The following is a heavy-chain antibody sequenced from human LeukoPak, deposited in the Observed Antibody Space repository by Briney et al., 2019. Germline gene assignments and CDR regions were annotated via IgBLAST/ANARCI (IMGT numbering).Heavy chain of an antibody. D-gene: IGHD3-10*01. V-gene: IGHV3-NL1*01. J-gene: IGHJ4*02. Sequence: GRSLRLSCAVSGFSFRSYGMHWVRQAPGKGLEWVSVIYSGGSTYYADSVKGRFTTSRDNSKNTLYLQMNSLRAEDTAVYYCARAPPYYYGSGSYYTFDYWGQGTLVTVSS. CDR1: GFSFRSYG. CDR3: ARAPPYYYGSGSYYTFDY. CDR2: IYSGGST.